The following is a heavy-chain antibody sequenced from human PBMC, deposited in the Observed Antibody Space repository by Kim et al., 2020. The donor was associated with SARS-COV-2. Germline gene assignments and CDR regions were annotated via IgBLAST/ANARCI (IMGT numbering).Heavy chain of an antibody. Sequence: GGSLRLSCAASGFTFSSYWMHWVRQAPGKGLVWVSRINSDGSSTSYADSVKGRFTISRDNAKNTLYLRMNSLRAEDTAVYYCARAGREVTIFGVVIPSAGDYWGQGTLVTVSS. D-gene: IGHD3-3*01. CDR3: ARAGREVTIFGVVIPSAGDY. J-gene: IGHJ4*02. CDR1: GFTFSSYW. V-gene: IGHV3-74*01. CDR2: INSDGSST.